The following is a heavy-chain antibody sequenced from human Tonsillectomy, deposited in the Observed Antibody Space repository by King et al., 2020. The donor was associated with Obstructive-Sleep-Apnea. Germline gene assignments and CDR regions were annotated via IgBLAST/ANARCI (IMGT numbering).Heavy chain of an antibody. CDR1: EFTFSTFA. CDR2: MSFDGSNK. Sequence: VQLVESGGGVVQPGRSLRLSCAASEFTFSTFAMHWVRQAPGKGLEWVAVMSFDGSNKYYADSVKGRFTISRDNSKNTLYLQMSSLRRDDTAVYYCARDRRDTSCCLYYFDYWGKGTLVTVSS. CDR3: ARDRRDTSCCLYYFDY. D-gene: IGHD2-2*01. V-gene: IGHV3-30*04. J-gene: IGHJ4*02.